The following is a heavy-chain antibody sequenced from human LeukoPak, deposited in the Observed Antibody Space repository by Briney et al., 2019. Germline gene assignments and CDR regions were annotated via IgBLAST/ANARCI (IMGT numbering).Heavy chain of an antibody. V-gene: IGHV4-39*07. Sequence: SETLSLTCTVSGGSISSSSYYWGWIRQPPGKGLEWIGSIYYSGSTYYNPSLKSRVTISVDTSKNQFSLKLSSVTAADTAVYYCAREEQWLVPAFDIWGQGTMVTVSP. CDR1: GGSISSSSYY. CDR3: AREEQWLVPAFDI. D-gene: IGHD6-19*01. J-gene: IGHJ3*02. CDR2: IYYSGST.